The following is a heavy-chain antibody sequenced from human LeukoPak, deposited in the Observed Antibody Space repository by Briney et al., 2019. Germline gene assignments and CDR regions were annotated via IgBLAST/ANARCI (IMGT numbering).Heavy chain of an antibody. J-gene: IGHJ6*04. CDR1: GFTFSNAW. D-gene: IGHD3-16*01. Sequence: GGSLRLSCAASGFTFSNAWMSWVRQAPGKGLEWVSYISSSGSTIYYADSVKGRFTISRDNAKNSLYLQMNSLRAEDTAVYYCARGYHYDYVWGSYMDVWGKGTTVTISS. V-gene: IGHV3-11*04. CDR2: ISSSGSTI. CDR3: ARGYHYDYVWGSYMDV.